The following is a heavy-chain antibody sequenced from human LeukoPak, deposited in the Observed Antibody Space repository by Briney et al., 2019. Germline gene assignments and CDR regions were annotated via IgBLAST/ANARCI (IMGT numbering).Heavy chain of an antibody. V-gene: IGHV1-8*01. Sequence: ASVKVSCKASGYTFTSYDINWVRQATGQGLEWMGWMKPNSGDTGYAQRFQGRVTMTRDTSISTAYMELSSLRSEDTAVYYCARGCYSSSWYSENWFDPWGQGTLVTVSS. D-gene: IGHD6-13*01. CDR2: MKPNSGDT. J-gene: IGHJ5*02. CDR3: ARGCYSSSWYSENWFDP. CDR1: GYTFTSYD.